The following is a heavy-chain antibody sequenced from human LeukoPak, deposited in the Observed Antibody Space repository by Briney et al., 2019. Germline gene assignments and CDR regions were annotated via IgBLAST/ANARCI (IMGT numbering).Heavy chain of an antibody. CDR2: IASKTDGGAT. J-gene: IGHJ4*02. V-gene: IGHV3-15*04. D-gene: IGHD3-10*01. Sequence: GSLRLSCAASGFAFNTYSMNWVRQAPGEGLDWVGRIASKTDGGATDYAAPVKGRFTISRDDSKNTLNLQMNSLKTEDTAVYYCTTGIRGDWGQGTLVTVSS. CDR1: GFAFNTYS. CDR3: TTGIRGD.